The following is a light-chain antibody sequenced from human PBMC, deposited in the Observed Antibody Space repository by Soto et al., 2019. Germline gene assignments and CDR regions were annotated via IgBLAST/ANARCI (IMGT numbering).Light chain of an antibody. CDR3: QQYGSSPPYT. CDR1: QSVSGTY. CDR2: GAS. J-gene: IGKJ2*01. V-gene: IGKV3-20*01. Sequence: EIVLTQSPGTPSLSPGERATLSCRASQSVSGTYLAWYQQKPGQAPRLLIYGASSRASGIPDRFSGSGSGTDFTLTVSRLEPEDFAVYYCQQYGSSPPYTFGQGTKVEIK.